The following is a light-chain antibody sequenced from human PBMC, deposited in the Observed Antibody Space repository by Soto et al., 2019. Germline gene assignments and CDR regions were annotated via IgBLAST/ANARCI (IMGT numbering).Light chain of an antibody. J-gene: IGKJ2*01. Sequence: DIQMTQSPASLSASVGDRVSITFRPSQRIDNYLNGYQQKPGKAPKHLVHAISTLESGVPSRFSGSGSGTDFALTIDSLQPDDFATYYCQQTYITPYTFGQGTKLEIK. V-gene: IGKV1-39*01. CDR1: QRIDNY. CDR3: QQTYITPYT. CDR2: AIS.